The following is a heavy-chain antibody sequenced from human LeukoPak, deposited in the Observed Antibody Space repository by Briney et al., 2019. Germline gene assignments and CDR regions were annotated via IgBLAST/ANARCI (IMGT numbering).Heavy chain of an antibody. Sequence: SQTLSLTCIVSGGSISSGSHYWGWIRQPAGKALEWIGRVYTSGSTDYYPSLKSRVAKSVDTSKNQFSLKLSSVTAADTAVYYCARDSDYGDYVDYWGQGTLVTVSS. D-gene: IGHD4-17*01. CDR2: VYTSGST. CDR1: GGSISSGSHY. V-gene: IGHV4-61*02. CDR3: ARDSDYGDYVDY. J-gene: IGHJ4*02.